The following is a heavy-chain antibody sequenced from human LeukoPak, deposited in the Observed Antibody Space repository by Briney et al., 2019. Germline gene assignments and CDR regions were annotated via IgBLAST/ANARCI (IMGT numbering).Heavy chain of an antibody. CDR2: ISSSSSYI. J-gene: IGHJ4*02. CDR1: GFTFSSYS. V-gene: IGHV3-21*01. CDR3: ARGGGYSSGWSDY. D-gene: IGHD6-19*01. Sequence: GGSLGLSCAASGFTFSSYSMNWVRQAPGKGLEWVSSISSSSSYIYYADSVKGRFTISRDNAKNSLYLQVNSLRAEDTAVYYCARGGGYSSGWSDYWGQGTLVTVSS.